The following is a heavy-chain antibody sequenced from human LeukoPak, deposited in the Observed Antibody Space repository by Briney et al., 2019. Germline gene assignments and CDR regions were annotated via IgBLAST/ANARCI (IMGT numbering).Heavy chain of an antibody. J-gene: IGHJ4*02. Sequence: SWVRQPPGKGLEWIGYIYYSGSTYYNPSLKSRVTISVDTSKNQFSLKLSSVTAADTAVYYCARGDSSTSCPNDYWGQGTLVTVSS. D-gene: IGHD2-2*01. CDR2: IYYSGST. CDR3: ARGDSSTSCPNDY. V-gene: IGHV4-30-4*01.